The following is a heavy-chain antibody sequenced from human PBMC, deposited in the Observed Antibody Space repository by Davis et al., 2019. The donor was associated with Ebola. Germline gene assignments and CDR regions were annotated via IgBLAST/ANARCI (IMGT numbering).Heavy chain of an antibody. CDR3: ARVRLRGYYYYMDV. D-gene: IGHD6-25*01. CDR2: IYTSGST. V-gene: IGHV4-61*09. J-gene: IGHJ6*03. Sequence: PSETLSLTCTVSGGSISSGSYYWSWIRQPAGKGLEWIGHIYTSGSTNYNPSLKSRVTMSVDTSKNQFSLKLSSVTAADTAVYYCARVRLRGYYYYMDVWGKGTTVTVSS. CDR1: GGSISSGSYY.